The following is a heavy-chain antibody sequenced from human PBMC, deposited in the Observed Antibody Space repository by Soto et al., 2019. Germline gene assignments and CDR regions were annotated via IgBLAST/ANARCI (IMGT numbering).Heavy chain of an antibody. CDR1: GFTFSSDA. Sequence: EVQLLESGGGLVQPGGSLRLACAASGFTFSSDAMSWVRQAPGKGLEWVSAISGSGGSTYYADSVKGRFTIYRDNSKNTLYLQMNSLRAEDTAVYYWAKEKERWLQRWYFDLWGRGTLVTVSS. V-gene: IGHV3-23*01. CDR3: AKEKERWLQRWYFDL. CDR2: ISGSGGST. D-gene: IGHD5-12*01. J-gene: IGHJ2*01.